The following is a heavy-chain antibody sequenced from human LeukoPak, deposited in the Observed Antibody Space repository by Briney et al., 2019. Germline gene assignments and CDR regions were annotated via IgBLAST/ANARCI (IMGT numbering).Heavy chain of an antibody. V-gene: IGHV5-51*01. Sequence: GESLKISCKGSGYRFSTYWIGWVRQMPGKGLEWMGIIYPADSNTRYSPSFQGQVTLSADKSINTAFLQWSSLKAPDTAMYYCARRDPYGDYATHSPDLFDYWGQGTLVIVSS. CDR2: IYPADSNT. CDR1: GYRFSTYW. CDR3: ARRDPYGDYATHSPDLFDY. J-gene: IGHJ4*02. D-gene: IGHD4-17*01.